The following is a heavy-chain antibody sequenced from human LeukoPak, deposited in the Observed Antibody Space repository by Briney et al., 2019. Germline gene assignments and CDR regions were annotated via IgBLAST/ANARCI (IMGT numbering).Heavy chain of an antibody. V-gene: IGHV4-59*01. Sequence: SETLSLTCTVSGGSISSYYWSWIRQPPGKGLEWIGYIYYSGSTNYSPSLKSRVTISVDTSKNQFSLKLSSVTAADTAVYYCARGYGSGSSNKYNWFDPWGQGTLVTVSS. CDR3: ARGYGSGSSNKYNWFDP. CDR1: GGSISSYY. CDR2: IYYSGST. D-gene: IGHD3-10*01. J-gene: IGHJ5*02.